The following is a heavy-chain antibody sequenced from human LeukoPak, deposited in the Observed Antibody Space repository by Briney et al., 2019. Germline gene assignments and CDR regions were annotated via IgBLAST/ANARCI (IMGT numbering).Heavy chain of an antibody. D-gene: IGHD5-24*01. CDR2: INPTAGNT. J-gene: IGHJ3*02. V-gene: IGHV1-46*01. CDR3: ARIRDGYNDAYDI. Sequence: ASVKVSCKASGYTFSNYYLHWVRQAPGQGLEWMGLINPTAGNTYYAQRFQGRVTMTRNTSTSTVYMELSSLRSEDTAVYYCARIRDGYNDAYDIWGQGTMVTAPS. CDR1: GYTFSNYY.